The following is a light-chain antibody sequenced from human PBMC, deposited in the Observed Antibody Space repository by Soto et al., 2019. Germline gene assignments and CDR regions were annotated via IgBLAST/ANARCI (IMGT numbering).Light chain of an antibody. CDR1: SCDVGVYNY. V-gene: IGLV2-8*01. CDR3: SSYAGSLEVV. CDR2: EVS. Sequence: QSVLTQPPSASGSPGHSVTISCTGPSCDVGVYNYVSWYQQHPGKAPKLMIYEVSKRPSGVPDRFSGSKSGNTASLTVSGLQAEDEADYYCSSYAGSLEVVFCGGTKLTVL. J-gene: IGLJ2*01.